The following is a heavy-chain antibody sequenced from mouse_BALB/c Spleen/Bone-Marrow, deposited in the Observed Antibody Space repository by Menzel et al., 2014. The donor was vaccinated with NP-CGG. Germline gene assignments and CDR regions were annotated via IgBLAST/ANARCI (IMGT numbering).Heavy chain of an antibody. CDR3: ALTTATPFAY. Sequence: QVQLQQSGAELAKPGASVKMSCKASGYTFTVYWMHWVKQRPGQGLEWIGYINPSTAYTEYNQKFKDKATLTADKSSTTAYMQLSSLTSEDSAVYYCALTTATPFAYWGQGTLVTVS. CDR1: GYTFTVYW. J-gene: IGHJ3*01. D-gene: IGHD1-2*01. V-gene: IGHV1-7*01. CDR2: INPSTAYT.